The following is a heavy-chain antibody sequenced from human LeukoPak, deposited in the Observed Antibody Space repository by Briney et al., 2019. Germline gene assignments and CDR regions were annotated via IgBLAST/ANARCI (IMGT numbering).Heavy chain of an antibody. Sequence: GESLKISCKGSGYSFTSYWIGWVRQMPGKGLEWMGIIYPGDSDTRYSPSFQGQVTISADKSISTAYLQWSSLKASDTAMYYCAREYCSGGSCYSDAFDTWGQGTMVTVSS. CDR2: IYPGDSDT. D-gene: IGHD2-15*01. CDR3: AREYCSGGSCYSDAFDT. V-gene: IGHV5-51*01. J-gene: IGHJ3*02. CDR1: GYSFTSYW.